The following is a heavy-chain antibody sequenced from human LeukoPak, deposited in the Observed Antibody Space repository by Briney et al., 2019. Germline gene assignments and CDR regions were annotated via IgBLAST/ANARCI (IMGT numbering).Heavy chain of an antibody. CDR2: ISSSSSYI. CDR3: ARDRIAAAGPSYYGMDV. CDR1: GFTFSSYS. D-gene: IGHD6-13*01. J-gene: IGHJ6*02. Sequence: GGSLRLSCAASGFTFSSYSMNWVRQAPGKGLEWVSSISSSSSYIYYADSVKGRFTISRDNAKNSLYLQMNSLRAEDTAVYYCARDRIAAAGPSYYGMDVWGQGTTVTVSS. V-gene: IGHV3-21*04.